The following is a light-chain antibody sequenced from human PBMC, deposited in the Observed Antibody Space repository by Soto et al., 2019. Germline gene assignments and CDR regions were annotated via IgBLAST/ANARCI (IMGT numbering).Light chain of an antibody. CDR3: LQYASPLYS. Sequence: VLTQSPGTLSLSPGERATLSCRASQSLSSSFFAWYQKKPGLASRLLLYGASNRATSIPDRFSGSGSGTDFTLSINRPEPEDFAVYFCLQYASPLYSFGQGNKLEIK. CDR2: GAS. CDR1: QSLSSSF. V-gene: IGKV3-20*01. J-gene: IGKJ2*01.